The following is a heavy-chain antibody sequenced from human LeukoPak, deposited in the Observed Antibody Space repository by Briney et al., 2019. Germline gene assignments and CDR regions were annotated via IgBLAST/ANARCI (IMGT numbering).Heavy chain of an antibody. J-gene: IGHJ5*02. Sequence: ASVKVSCKAFGYTFTSNYMHWVRQAPGQGPEWMGVISPSGGSTTYAQKFQGRVTLTRDMSTSTAYMELRSLRSDDTAVYYCARDEGQQLYNWFDPWGQGTLVTVSS. CDR3: ARDEGQQLYNWFDP. CDR1: GYTFTSNY. V-gene: IGHV1-46*01. CDR2: ISPSGGST. D-gene: IGHD6-13*01.